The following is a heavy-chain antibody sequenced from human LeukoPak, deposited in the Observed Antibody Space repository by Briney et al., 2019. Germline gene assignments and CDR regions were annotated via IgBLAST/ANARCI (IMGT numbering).Heavy chain of an antibody. D-gene: IGHD2-21*02. J-gene: IGHJ3*02. CDR1: GFTFSSYG. CDR2: ISYDGSNK. Sequence: PGGSLRLSCAASGFTFSSYGMHWVRQAPGKGLEWVAVISYDGSNKYYADSVKGRFTISRDNSKNTPYLQMNSLRAEDTAVYYCASGGDTDAFDMWGEGTVVTVSS. CDR3: ASGGDTDAFDM. V-gene: IGHV3-30*03.